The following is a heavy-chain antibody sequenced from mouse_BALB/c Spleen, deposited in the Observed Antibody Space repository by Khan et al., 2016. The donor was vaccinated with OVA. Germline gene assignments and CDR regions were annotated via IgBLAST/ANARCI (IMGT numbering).Heavy chain of an antibody. D-gene: IGHD3-2*01. J-gene: IGHJ3*01. CDR2: IYPGTGST. CDR3: ARPSDSSGFFFAY. V-gene: IGHV1S132*01. CDR1: GYIFTSYW. Sequence: VQLQESGAELVRPGASVKLSCKTSGYIFTSYWIHWVQQTSGQGLEWITRIYPGTGSTHYNENFKGKATLTADKSSSTAYMQLSSLKSEDSAVYVCARPSDSSGFFFAYWGEGTLVTVSA.